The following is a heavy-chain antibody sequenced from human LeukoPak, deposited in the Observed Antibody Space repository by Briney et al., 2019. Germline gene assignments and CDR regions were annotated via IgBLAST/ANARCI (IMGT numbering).Heavy chain of an antibody. V-gene: IGHV3-7*03. J-gene: IGHJ4*02. CDR2: IKQDGSEK. CDR1: GFTFSSYW. CDR3: ARDLIMITFGGVIGFDY. D-gene: IGHD3-16*02. Sequence: GGSLRLSCAASGFTFSSYWMSWVRQAPGKGLEWVANIKQDGSEKYYVDSVKGRFTTSRDNAKNSLYLQMNSLRAEDTAVYYCARDLIMITFGGVIGFDYWGQGTLVTVSS.